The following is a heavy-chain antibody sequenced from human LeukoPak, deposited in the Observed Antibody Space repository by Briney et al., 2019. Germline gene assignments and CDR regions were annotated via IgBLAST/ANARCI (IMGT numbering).Heavy chain of an antibody. J-gene: IGHJ5*02. V-gene: IGHV1-69*13. CDR3: ARTPPEWPMSWFDP. CDR1: GGTFSSYA. Sequence: ASVKVSCKXSGGTFSSYAISWVRQAPGQGLEWMGGIIPIFGTANYAQKFQGRVTITADESTSTAYMELSSLRSEDTAVYYCARTPPEWPMSWFDPWGQGTLVTVSS. CDR2: IIPIFGTA. D-gene: IGHD3-3*01.